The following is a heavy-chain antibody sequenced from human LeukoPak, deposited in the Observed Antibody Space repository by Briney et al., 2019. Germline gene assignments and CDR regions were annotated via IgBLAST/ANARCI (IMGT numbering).Heavy chain of an antibody. V-gene: IGHV4-34*01. Sequence: KPSETLSLTCTVSGGSISSYYWGWIRQPPGKGLEWIGEINHSGSTNYNPSLKSRVTISVDTSKNQFSLKLSSVTAADTAVYYCARALRAYGGNSAYWGQGTLVTVSS. CDR2: INHSGST. D-gene: IGHD4-23*01. CDR1: GGSISSYY. J-gene: IGHJ4*02. CDR3: ARALRAYGGNSAY.